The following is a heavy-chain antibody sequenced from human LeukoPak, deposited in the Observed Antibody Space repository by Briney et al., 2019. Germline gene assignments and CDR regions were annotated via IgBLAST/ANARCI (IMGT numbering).Heavy chain of an antibody. J-gene: IGHJ1*01. CDR3: ATDRIAAAGICFQH. D-gene: IGHD6-13*01. CDR1: GYTLTELS. V-gene: IGHV1-24*01. CDR2: FDPEDGET. Sequence: ASVKVSCKFSGYTLTELSMHWVRQAPGKGLEWMGGFDPEDGETIYAQKFQGRVTMTEDTSTDTAYMELSSLRSEDTAVYYCATDRIAAAGICFQHWGQGTLVTVSS.